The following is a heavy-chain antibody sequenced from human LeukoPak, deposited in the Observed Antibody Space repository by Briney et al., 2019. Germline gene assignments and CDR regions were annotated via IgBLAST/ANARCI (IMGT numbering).Heavy chain of an antibody. CDR3: AKGRYCSGGSCYYFTYYYDSSGYYYEKPYDY. Sequence: GGSLRLSCAASGFTFNNHAMSWVRQAPGKGLEWVSAISGSGGSTYYADSGKGRFTISRDNSKNTLYLQMNSLRAEDTAVYYCAKGRYCSGGSCYYFTYYYDSSGYYYEKPYDYWGQGTLVTVSS. V-gene: IGHV3-23*01. D-gene: IGHD3-22*01. CDR2: ISGSGGST. CDR1: GFTFNNHA. J-gene: IGHJ4*02.